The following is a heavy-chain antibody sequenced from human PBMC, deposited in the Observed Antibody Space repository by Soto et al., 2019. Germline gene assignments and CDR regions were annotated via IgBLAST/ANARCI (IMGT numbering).Heavy chain of an antibody. CDR3: ARWGYSYGYQNYYGMDV. Sequence: EVPLVESGGGLVKPGGSLRLSCAASGFTFSSYSMNWVRQAPGKGLEWVSSISSSSSYIYYADSVKGRFTISRDNAKNSLYLQMNSLRAEDTAVYYCARWGYSYGYQNYYGMDVWGQGTTVTVSS. CDR2: ISSSSSYI. CDR1: GFTFSSYS. V-gene: IGHV3-21*01. J-gene: IGHJ6*02. D-gene: IGHD5-18*01.